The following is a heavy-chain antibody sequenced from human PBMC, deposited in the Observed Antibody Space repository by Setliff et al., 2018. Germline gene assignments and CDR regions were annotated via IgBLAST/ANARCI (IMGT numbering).Heavy chain of an antibody. CDR2: ISGYNGYT. Sequence: ASVKVSCKASGGTFSSYAIDWVRQAPGQGLEWMGWISGYNGYTVYAQKLQGRVTLTTDTSTGTAYMEARSLRSDDTAQYYCVRDRAAIVVGPPTAAFDIWGQGTMVTVSS. J-gene: IGHJ3*02. V-gene: IGHV1-18*01. D-gene: IGHD2-2*01. CDR1: GGTFSSYA. CDR3: VRDRAAIVVGPPTAAFDI.